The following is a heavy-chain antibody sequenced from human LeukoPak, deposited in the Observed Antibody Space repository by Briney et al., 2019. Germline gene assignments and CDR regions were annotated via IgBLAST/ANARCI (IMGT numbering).Heavy chain of an antibody. CDR2: IVVGSDST. V-gene: IGHV1-58*01. J-gene: IGHJ6*02. D-gene: IGHD5-12*01. Sequence: GTSVKVSCKASGFTFSNSAFQWVRQARGQRLEWIGWIVVGSDSTKYAQKFQERVSITRDMSTSTAYMELSSLRSEDTAVYYCTAEVYRGYVYSYYYGMDVWGQGTTVTVSS. CDR1: GFTFSNSA. CDR3: TAEVYRGYVYSYYYGMDV.